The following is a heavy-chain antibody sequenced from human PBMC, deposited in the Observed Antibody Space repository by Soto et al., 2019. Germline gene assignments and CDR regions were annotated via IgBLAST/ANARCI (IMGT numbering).Heavy chain of an antibody. D-gene: IGHD6-13*01. CDR1: GYSFTSYW. CDR3: ARTAAAGKYYYGTDV. Sequence: GESLKISCKGSGYSFTSYWIGWVRQMPGKGLEWMGIIYPGDSDTRYSPSFQGQVTISADKSISTAYLQWSSLKASYTAMYYCARTAAAGKYYYGTDVWGQGTTVTVSS. CDR2: IYPGDSDT. J-gene: IGHJ6*02. V-gene: IGHV5-51*01.